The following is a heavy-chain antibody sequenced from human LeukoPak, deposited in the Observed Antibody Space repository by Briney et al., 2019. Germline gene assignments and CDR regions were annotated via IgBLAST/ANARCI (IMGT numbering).Heavy chain of an antibody. D-gene: IGHD3-9*01. CDR1: GYTFTGYY. CDR3: ARKHFAWLLPVDY. J-gene: IGHJ4*02. CDR2: INPDSGGT. V-gene: IGHV1-2*02. Sequence: ASVKVSCKASGYTFTGYYMHWVRQAPGQGLESMGWINPDSGGTNYAQNFQGRVTMTRDTSISTAYMELSRLRSDDTAVYYCARKHFAWLLPVDYWGQGTLVTVSS.